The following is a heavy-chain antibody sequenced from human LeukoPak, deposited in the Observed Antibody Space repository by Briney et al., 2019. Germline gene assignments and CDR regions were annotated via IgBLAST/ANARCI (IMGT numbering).Heavy chain of an antibody. D-gene: IGHD6-6*01. Sequence: GSLRPSCAASGFTFTNYAMTWVRQAPGKGLEWIGEINHSGSTNYNPSLKSRVTISVDTSKNQFSLKLSSVTAADTAVYYCVCSGRRIAARPLGYWGQGTLVTVSS. V-gene: IGHV4-34*08. CDR3: VCSGRRIAARPLGY. J-gene: IGHJ4*02. CDR2: INHSGST. CDR1: GFTFTNYA.